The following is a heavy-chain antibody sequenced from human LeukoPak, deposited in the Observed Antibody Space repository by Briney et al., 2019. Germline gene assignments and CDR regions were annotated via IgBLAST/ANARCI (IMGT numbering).Heavy chain of an antibody. V-gene: IGHV1-18*01. CDR1: GYTFTSYG. CDR2: ISVYNGNT. Sequence: GASVKVSCKASGYTFTSYGISWVRQAPGEGLEWIGWISVYNGNTNYAQKLQGRVTMTTDTSTSTAYMELRSLRSDDTAVYYCARALRVVINDYWAQGTLVTVSS. J-gene: IGHJ4*02. D-gene: IGHD3-3*01. CDR3: ARALRVVINDY.